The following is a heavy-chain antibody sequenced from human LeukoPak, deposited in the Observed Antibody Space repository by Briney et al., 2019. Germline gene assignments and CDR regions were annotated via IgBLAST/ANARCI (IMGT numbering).Heavy chain of an antibody. CDR3: AKDLSPGPD. Sequence: PGRSLRLSCAASGFNFSTYSMNWVRQAPGKGLKWVSAITGSGLTTYYADSVKGRFTISRDNSKNTLYLQMNSLRAEDTAVYYCAKDLSPGPDWGQGILVTVSS. CDR1: GFNFSTYS. J-gene: IGHJ1*01. CDR2: ITGSGLTT. V-gene: IGHV3-23*01.